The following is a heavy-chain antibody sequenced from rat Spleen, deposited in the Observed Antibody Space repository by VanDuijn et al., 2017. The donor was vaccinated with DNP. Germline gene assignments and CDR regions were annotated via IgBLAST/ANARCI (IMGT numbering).Heavy chain of an antibody. V-gene: IGHV3-1*01. CDR1: DYSITSHY. CDR2: ISYSGST. CDR3: ARQPVSSYGPREYYFDY. D-gene: IGHD1-7*01. J-gene: IGHJ2*01. Sequence: EVRLQESGPGLVKPSQSLSLTCSVTDYSITSHYWGWIRKFPGDKMEWMGYISYSGSTAYNPSLKSLISITRDTSKTHFFLQVNSVTTEDTATYCCARQPVSSYGPREYYFDYWGQGVMLTVSS.